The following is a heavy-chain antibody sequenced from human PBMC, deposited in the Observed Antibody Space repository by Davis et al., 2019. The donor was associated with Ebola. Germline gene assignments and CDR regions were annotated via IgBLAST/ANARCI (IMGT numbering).Heavy chain of an antibody. V-gene: IGHV1-69*05. Sequence: SVKVSCKASGGTFSSYAISWVRQAPGQGLEWMGGIIPIFGTANYAQKLQGRVTMTTDTSTSTAYMELRSLRSDDTAVYYCARTSGSFDYWGQGTLVTVSS. CDR2: IIPIFGTA. CDR3: ARTSGSFDY. J-gene: IGHJ4*02. CDR1: GGTFSSYA. D-gene: IGHD1-26*01.